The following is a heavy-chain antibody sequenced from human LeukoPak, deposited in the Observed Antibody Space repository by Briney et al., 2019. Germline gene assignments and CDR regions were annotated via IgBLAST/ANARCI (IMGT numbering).Heavy chain of an antibody. J-gene: IGHJ4*02. CDR2: IYSGGST. CDR3: AKENGYNAIDY. D-gene: IGHD5-24*01. Sequence: EAGGSLRLSCAASGFTVSSNYMSWVRQAPGKGLEWVSVIYSGGSTYYADSVKGRFTISRDNSKNTLYLQMNSLRAEDTAVYYCAKENGYNAIDYWGQGTLVTVSS. V-gene: IGHV3-53*01. CDR1: GFTVSSNY.